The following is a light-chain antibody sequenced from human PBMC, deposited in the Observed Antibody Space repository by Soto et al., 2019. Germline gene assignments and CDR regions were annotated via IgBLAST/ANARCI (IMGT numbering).Light chain of an antibody. CDR2: WAS. CDR3: QHYHSIPYT. CDR1: QSVLYGSYKGNY. J-gene: IGKJ2*01. Sequence: DIVMTQSPDSLAVSLGERATINCKSSQSVLYGSYKGNYLAWYQQKRGQPPKLLIHWASIRKSGVPDRFSGSGSGTDFTLTISSVQAEDVAVYYCQHYHSIPYTFGQGTKLEIK. V-gene: IGKV4-1*01.